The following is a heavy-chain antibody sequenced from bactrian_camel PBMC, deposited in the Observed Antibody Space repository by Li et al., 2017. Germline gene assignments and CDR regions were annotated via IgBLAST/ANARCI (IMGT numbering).Heavy chain of an antibody. J-gene: IGHJ4*01. Sequence: HVQLVESGGGLVQPGGSLRLSCAASGFTFSDNGMSWVRQAPGKGLEWVSAITANGGSTYYAGSVKGRFTISRDNAKNTLYLQLNKLKTEDTAIYYCVKDEAGAWFGYEYNYWGQGTQVTVS. CDR1: GFTFSDNG. CDR3: VKDEAGAWFGYEYNY. V-gene: IGHV3S1*01. CDR2: ITANGGST. D-gene: IGHD6*01.